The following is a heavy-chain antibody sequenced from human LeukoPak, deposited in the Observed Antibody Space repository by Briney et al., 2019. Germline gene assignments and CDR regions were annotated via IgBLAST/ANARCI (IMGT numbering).Heavy chain of an antibody. CDR3: AKGVGYSSSWSSNWFDP. V-gene: IGHV3-9*01. J-gene: IGHJ5*02. D-gene: IGHD6-13*01. Sequence: PGRSLRLSCAASGFTFYDYAMHWVRQAPGKGLEWVSGISWNSGSIGYADSVKGRFTISRDNAKNSLYLQMNSLRAEDTALYYCAKGVGYSSSWSSNWFDPWGQGTLVTVSS. CDR2: ISWNSGSI. CDR1: GFTFYDYA.